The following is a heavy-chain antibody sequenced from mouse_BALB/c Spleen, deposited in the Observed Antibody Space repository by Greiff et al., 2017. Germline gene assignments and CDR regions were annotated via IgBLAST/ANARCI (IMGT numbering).Heavy chain of an antibody. V-gene: IGHV3-2*02. CDR1: GYSITSDYA. CDR2: ISYSGST. J-gene: IGHJ2*01. D-gene: IGHD1-1*01. Sequence: VQLKESGPGLVKPSQSLSLTCTVTGYSITSDYAWNWIRQFPGNKLEWMGYISYSGSTSYNPSLKSRISITRDTSKNQFFLQLNSVTTEDTATYYCARGLGGSSFDYWGQGTTLTVSS. CDR3: ARGLGGSSFDY.